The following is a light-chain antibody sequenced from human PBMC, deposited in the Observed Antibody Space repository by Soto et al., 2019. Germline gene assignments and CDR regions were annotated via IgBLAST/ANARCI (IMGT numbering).Light chain of an antibody. CDR2: GAS. J-gene: IGKJ1*01. Sequence: EIVMTQSPATLSVSPGERATLSCRASQSVRSNLAWYQQKPGQAPRLLIYGASTRATGIPARFSGSGSGTESTLTISSLQSEDFAVYYCQQYNNWRGTFGQGTKVEIK. CDR1: QSVRSN. V-gene: IGKV3-15*01. CDR3: QQYNNWRGT.